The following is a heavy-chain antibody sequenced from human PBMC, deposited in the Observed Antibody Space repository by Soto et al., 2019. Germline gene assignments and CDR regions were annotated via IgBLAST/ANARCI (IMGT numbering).Heavy chain of an antibody. J-gene: IGHJ4*02. Sequence: HPGGSLRLSCAASGFTFDDYAMHWVRQAPGKGLEWVSGISWNSGSIGYADSVKGRFTISRDNSKNTLYLQMNSLRAEDTAVYYCAKDFSVQNYWGQGTLVTVS. V-gene: IGHV3-9*01. CDR1: GFTFDDYA. CDR2: ISWNSGSI. CDR3: AKDFSVQNY.